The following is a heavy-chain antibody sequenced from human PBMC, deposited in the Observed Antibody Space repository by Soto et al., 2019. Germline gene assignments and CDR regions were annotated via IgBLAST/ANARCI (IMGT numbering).Heavy chain of an antibody. D-gene: IGHD3-16*01. CDR2: ISGSGRGSRP. V-gene: IGHV3-23*01. Sequence: PGGSLRLSXVESGFNFSNYAVAWVRQAPGKGLEWVSSISGSGRGSRPYYADSVQGRFTISRDHSKNIVSLQMDSLRVDDTAVYYCTRERSLVSFLFDYWGPGTLVTVS. J-gene: IGHJ4*02. CDR1: GFNFSNYA. CDR3: TRERSLVSFLFDY.